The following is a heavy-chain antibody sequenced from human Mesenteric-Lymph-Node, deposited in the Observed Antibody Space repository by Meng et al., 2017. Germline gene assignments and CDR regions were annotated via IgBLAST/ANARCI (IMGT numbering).Heavy chain of an antibody. CDR1: GDSVSSNSAA. CDR2: TYYRSKWYN. V-gene: IGHV6-1*01. J-gene: IGHJ6*02. D-gene: IGHD3-3*01. CDR3: ARAYDDFWSSHTNYYYGMDV. Sequence: SQTLSLTRAISGDSVSSNSAAWNWIRQAPTRGLEWLGRTYYRSKWYNDYAVSVKSRITINPDTSKNQFSLQLNSVTPEDTAVYYCARAYDDFWSSHTNYYYGMDVWGQGTTVTVSS.